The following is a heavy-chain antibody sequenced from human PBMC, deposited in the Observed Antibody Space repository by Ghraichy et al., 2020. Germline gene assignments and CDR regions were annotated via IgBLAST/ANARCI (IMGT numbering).Heavy chain of an antibody. J-gene: IGHJ6*02. CDR3: ARLARLAVAGPNYYHSMDV. D-gene: IGHD6-13*01. V-gene: IGHV4-59*01. Sequence: SETLSLSCIVSDGSISSYYWSWIRQPPGKGLQWIGYIHYSGTTNYNPSLKSRVTISIDTSENQCSLRLRSVTAADTAVYYCARLARLAVAGPNYYHSMDVWDQGTTVTVSS. CDR2: IHYSGTT. CDR1: DGSISSYY.